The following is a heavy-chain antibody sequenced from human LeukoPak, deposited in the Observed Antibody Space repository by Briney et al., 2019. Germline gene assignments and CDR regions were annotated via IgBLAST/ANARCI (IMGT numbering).Heavy chain of an antibody. D-gene: IGHD2-15*01. CDR1: GGTFSSYA. CDR2: IIPIFGTA. V-gene: IGHV1-69*01. Sequence: GASVTVSCKASGGTFSSYAVSWVRQAPGQGLEWMGGIIPIFGTANYAQKFQGRVTITADESTSTAYMELSSLRSEDTAVYYCAREGVDNWFDPWGQGTLVTVSS. J-gene: IGHJ5*02. CDR3: AREGVDNWFDP.